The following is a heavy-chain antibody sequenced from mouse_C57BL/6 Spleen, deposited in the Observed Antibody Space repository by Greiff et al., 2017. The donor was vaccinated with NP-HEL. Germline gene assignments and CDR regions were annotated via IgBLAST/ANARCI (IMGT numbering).Heavy chain of an antibody. V-gene: IGHV1-4*01. CDR3: ARSNHYFDY. CDR2: IHPCCGYP. J-gene: IGHJ2*01. Sequence: VPLHQSGAELARPGASVTMSCTASGYTFTTYTMHWVNPRPGQGLAWIGYIHPCCGYPKSNQTFKDKATLTADKSSSTAYMQLSSLTSEDSAVCYCARSNHYFDYWGQGTTLTVSS. CDR1: GYTFTTYT.